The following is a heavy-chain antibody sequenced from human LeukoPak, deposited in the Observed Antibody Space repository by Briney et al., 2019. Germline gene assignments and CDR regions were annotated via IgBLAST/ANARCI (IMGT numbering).Heavy chain of an antibody. J-gene: IGHJ4*02. CDR3: ARGGIAAFHFDY. D-gene: IGHD6-13*01. V-gene: IGHV4-59*01. CDR2: IYYSGST. CDR1: GGSISTYY. Sequence: SETLSLTCTVSGGSISTYYWSWIRQPPGKGLEWIGYIYYSGSTNYNPSLKSRVTMSVDTSKNQFSLKLSSVTAADTAVYYCARGGIAAFHFDYWGLGTLVTVSS.